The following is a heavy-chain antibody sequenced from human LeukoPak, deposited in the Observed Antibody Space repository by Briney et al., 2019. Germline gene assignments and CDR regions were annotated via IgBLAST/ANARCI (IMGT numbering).Heavy chain of an antibody. D-gene: IGHD3-22*01. CDR2: IYHSGST. CDR1: GGSITSSSYY. CDR3: ARSGYLNDAFDI. V-gene: IGHV4-39*07. Sequence: SETLSLTCTVSGGSITSSSYYWGWIRQPPGKGLEWIGSIYHSGSTYYNPSLKSRVTISVDTSKNQFSLKLSSVTAADTAVYYCARSGYLNDAFDIWGQGTMVTVSS. J-gene: IGHJ3*02.